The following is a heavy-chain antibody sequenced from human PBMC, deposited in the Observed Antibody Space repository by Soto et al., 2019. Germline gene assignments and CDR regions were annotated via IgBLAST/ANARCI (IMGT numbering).Heavy chain of an antibody. CDR2: IIPVFGLV. CDR1: GGTPSNSA. J-gene: IGHJ6*02. Sequence: QVHLLLQSGAEVKKPGSSVKVSCKASGGTPSNSAISWVRQAPGQGLEWMGGIIPVFGLVKYAQNFQGRVTITADESTNTAYMELSSLRPEDTAVYYCPGGRIVVVGSRAYYGMDVWGQGTTVTVSS. CDR3: PGGRIVVVGSRAYYGMDV. D-gene: IGHD3-22*01. V-gene: IGHV1-69*01.